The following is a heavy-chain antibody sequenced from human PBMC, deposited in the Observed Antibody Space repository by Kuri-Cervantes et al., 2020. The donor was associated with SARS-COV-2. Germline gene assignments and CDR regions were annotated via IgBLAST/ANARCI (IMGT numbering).Heavy chain of an antibody. J-gene: IGHJ4*02. D-gene: IGHD2-2*02. CDR2: INWNGGST. CDR3: ARDLGYCSSTSCYTSELDY. CDR1: GFTFDDYG. V-gene: IGHV3-20*04. Sequence: GESLKISCAASGFTFDDYGMSWVRQAPGKGLEWVSGINWNGGSTGYADSVKGRFTISRDNAKNSLYLQMNSLRAEDTAVYYCARDLGYCSSTSCYTSELDYWGQGTLVTVSS.